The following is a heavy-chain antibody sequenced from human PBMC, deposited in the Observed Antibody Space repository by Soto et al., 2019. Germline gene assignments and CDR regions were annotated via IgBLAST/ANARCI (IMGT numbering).Heavy chain of an antibody. Sequence: PGGSLRLSCAASGFTFSSHAMSWVRQAPGKGLDWVSCISSSGGNTYYADSVKGRFTISRDNSKNTLYLQMNSLRAEDTAIYYCAKDREGGDYWGQGALVTVSS. CDR1: GFTFSSHA. J-gene: IGHJ4*02. V-gene: IGHV3-23*01. D-gene: IGHD1-26*01. CDR3: AKDREGGDY. CDR2: ISSSGGNT.